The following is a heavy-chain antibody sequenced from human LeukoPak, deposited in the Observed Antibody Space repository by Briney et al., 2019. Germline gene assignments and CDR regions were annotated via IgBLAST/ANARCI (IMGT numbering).Heavy chain of an antibody. CDR1: GGSISSSSYY. CDR3: ATSHRLRFLEWLPGDGAFDI. Sequence: SETLSLTCTVSGGSISSSSYYWGWIRQPPGKGLEWIGSIYYSGSTYYNPSLKSRVTMSVDTSKNQFSLKLSSVTAADTAVYYCATSHRLRFLEWLPGDGAFDIWGQGTMVTVSS. V-gene: IGHV4-39*07. D-gene: IGHD3-3*01. J-gene: IGHJ3*02. CDR2: IYYSGST.